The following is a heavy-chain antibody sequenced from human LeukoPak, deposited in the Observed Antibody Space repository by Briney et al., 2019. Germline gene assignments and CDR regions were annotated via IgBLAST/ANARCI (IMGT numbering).Heavy chain of an antibody. CDR1: GFTVSTYY. V-gene: IGHV3-53*01. D-gene: IGHD2-8*01. CDR2: IYSGGST. Sequence: PGGSLRLSCAASGFTVSTYYMTWVRQAPGKGLECVSVIYSGGSTYYADSVKGRFTVSRDNSKNTLYLQMNSLRAEDTAMYYCARGLGYCTSTTCLQPFDYWGQGTLVTVSS. CDR3: ARGLGYCTSTTCLQPFDY. J-gene: IGHJ4*02.